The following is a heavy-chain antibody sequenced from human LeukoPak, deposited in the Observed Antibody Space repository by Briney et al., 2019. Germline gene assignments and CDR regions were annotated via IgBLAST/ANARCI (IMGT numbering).Heavy chain of an antibody. D-gene: IGHD6-6*01. CDR2: MWFDGSNI. J-gene: IGHJ4*02. CDR3: ARDYSSSWLRFFDY. V-gene: IGHV3-33*01. Sequence: PGGSLRLSCAASGFTFSSYGMHWVRQAPGKGLEWVAVMWFDGSNIYYADYVKGRFTITRDNSKNTLYLQMDSLRAEDTAVYYCARDYSSSWLRFFDYWGQGTLVTVSS. CDR1: GFTFSSYG.